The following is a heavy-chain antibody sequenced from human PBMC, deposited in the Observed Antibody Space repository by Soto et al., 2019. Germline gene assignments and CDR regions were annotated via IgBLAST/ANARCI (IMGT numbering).Heavy chain of an antibody. J-gene: IGHJ4*02. CDR3: ARVPLGYCSGGSCPIDY. D-gene: IGHD2-15*01. CDR2: IIPIFGTA. V-gene: IGHV1-69*13. CDR1: GGTFSSYA. Sequence: SVKVSCKASGGTFSSYAISWVRQAPGQGLEWMGGIIPIFGTANYAQKFQGRVTITADESTSTAYMELSSLRSEDTAVYYCARVPLGYCSGGSCPIDYWGQGTLVTVYS.